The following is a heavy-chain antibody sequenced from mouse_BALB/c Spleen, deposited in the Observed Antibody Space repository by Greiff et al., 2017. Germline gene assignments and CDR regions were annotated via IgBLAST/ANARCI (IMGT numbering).Heavy chain of an antibody. CDR3: TRFYYGNAMDY. CDR2: IYPSDSYT. Sequence: QVQLQQPGAELVRPGASVKLSCKASGYTFTSYWINWVKQRPGQGLEWIGNIYPSDSYTNYNQKFKDKATLTVDKSSSTAYMQLSSPTSEDSAVYYCTRFYYGNAMDYWDQGTSVTVSS. CDR1: GYTFTSYW. D-gene: IGHD2-1*01. J-gene: IGHJ4*01. V-gene: IGHV1-69*02.